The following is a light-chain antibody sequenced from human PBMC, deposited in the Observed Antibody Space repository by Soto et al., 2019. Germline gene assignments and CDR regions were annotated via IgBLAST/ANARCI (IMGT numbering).Light chain of an antibody. Sequence: EITMTEFPGILSASPGEGVTLSCRAAQDVTTNFVWYQQKRGQAPRILIYDISSRATGVPDRLSGSGSGTEFNLSISGLQSEDFAVYFCQKYNNWPFSFGQGTRLEIK. CDR1: QDVTTN. CDR2: DIS. CDR3: QKYNNWPFS. J-gene: IGKJ5*01. V-gene: IGKV3-15*01.